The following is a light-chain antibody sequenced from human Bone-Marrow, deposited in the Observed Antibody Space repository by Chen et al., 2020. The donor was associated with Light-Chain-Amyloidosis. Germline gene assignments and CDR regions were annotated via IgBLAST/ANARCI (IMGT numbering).Light chain of an antibody. CDR2: RDT. CDR3: QSADSSGTYEVI. Sequence: SYELTQPPSVSVSPGQTARITCSGEDLPTKYADCYQQKPGQAPVLVIHRDTERPSGISERFSGSSSGTSATLTISGVQAEDEADYHCQSADSSGTYEVICGGGTKLTVL. CDR1: DLPTKY. J-gene: IGLJ2*01. V-gene: IGLV3-25*03.